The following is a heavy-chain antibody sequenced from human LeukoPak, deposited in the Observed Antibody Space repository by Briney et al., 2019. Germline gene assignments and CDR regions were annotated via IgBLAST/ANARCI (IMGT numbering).Heavy chain of an antibody. Sequence: GGSLRLSCAASGFTFSTCAMSWVRQAPGKGLEWVSSIGGGGTTSYADSVKGRFTISRDLSKITVYLQMNSLRAEDTAVYYCAQDRGARYPFGMDVWGQGTTVTVSS. CDR2: IGGGGTT. D-gene: IGHD2-2*01. CDR3: AQDRGARYPFGMDV. V-gene: IGHV3-23*01. CDR1: GFTFSTCA. J-gene: IGHJ6*02.